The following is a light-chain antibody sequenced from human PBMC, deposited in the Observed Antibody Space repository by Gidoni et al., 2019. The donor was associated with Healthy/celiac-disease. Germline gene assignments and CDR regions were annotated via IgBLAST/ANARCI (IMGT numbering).Light chain of an antibody. J-gene: IGKJ3*01. CDR1: QDISNY. Sequence: DIQMTQSPSSLSASVGDRVTITCQASQDISNYFNWYQQKPGKAPQLLIYDASNLETGVPSRFSGSGSGTDFTLTISSLQPEDIATYYCQQYDNLPLTFGPGTKVDIK. V-gene: IGKV1-33*01. CDR3: QQYDNLPLT. CDR2: DAS.